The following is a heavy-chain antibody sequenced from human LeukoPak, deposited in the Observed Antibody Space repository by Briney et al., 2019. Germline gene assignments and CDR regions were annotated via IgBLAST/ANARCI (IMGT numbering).Heavy chain of an antibody. CDR3: ARGIAAPTRPFDP. J-gene: IGHJ5*02. Sequence: GSLRLSCAASGFTVSNSYMSWVRQAPGKGLEWIGSIYYSGSTYYNPSLKSRVTISVDTSKNQFSLKLSSATAADTAVYYCARGIAAPTRPFDPWGQGTLVTVSS. CDR1: GFTVSNSY. V-gene: IGHV4-59*05. CDR2: IYYSGST. D-gene: IGHD6-6*01.